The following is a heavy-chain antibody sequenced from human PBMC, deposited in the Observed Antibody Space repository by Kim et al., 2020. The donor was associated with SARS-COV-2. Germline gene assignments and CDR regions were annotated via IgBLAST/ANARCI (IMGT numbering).Heavy chain of an antibody. V-gene: IGHV4-4*02. D-gene: IGHD3-9*01. J-gene: IGHJ4*02. CDR3: ARENLLRYFDWLSNYYFDY. Sequence: KSRVTISVDKSKNQFSLKLSSVTAADTAVYYCARENLLRYFDWLSNYYFDYWGQGTLVTVSS.